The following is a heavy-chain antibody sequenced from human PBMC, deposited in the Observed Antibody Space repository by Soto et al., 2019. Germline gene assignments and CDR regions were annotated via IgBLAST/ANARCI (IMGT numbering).Heavy chain of an antibody. CDR3: ARGSNSNFEGPIV. J-gene: IGHJ4*02. CDR2: VFFSGST. Sequence: PSETLSLTCTVSGGSINSDYWSWIRQSPGKCLEWIGYVFFSGSTNYNHSFKSRVTISVDTSKNQIYLRVTSVTAADTAVYYCARGSNSNFEGPIVWGQGTLVTVSS. V-gene: IGHV4-59*01. CDR1: GGSINSDY. D-gene: IGHD4-4*01.